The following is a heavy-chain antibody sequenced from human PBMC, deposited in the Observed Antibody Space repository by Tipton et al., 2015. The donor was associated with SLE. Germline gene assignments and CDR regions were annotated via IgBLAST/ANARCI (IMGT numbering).Heavy chain of an antibody. V-gene: IGHV4-34*01. J-gene: IGHJ3*02. CDR1: GGSFSGYY. CDR2: INHSGST. D-gene: IGHD3-22*01. Sequence: TLSLTCAVYGGSFSGYYWSWIRQPPGKGLEWIGEINHSGSTNYNPSLKSRVTISVDTSKNQFSLKLSSVTAADTAVYYCARVDTYYYDSSGYYPGMAFDIWGQGTMVTVSS. CDR3: ARVDTYYYDSSGYYPGMAFDI.